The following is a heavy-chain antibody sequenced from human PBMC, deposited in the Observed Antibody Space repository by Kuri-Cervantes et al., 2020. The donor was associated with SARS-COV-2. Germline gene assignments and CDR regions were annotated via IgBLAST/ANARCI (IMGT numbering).Heavy chain of an antibody. CDR2: IYYSGST. CDR3: ARPREQWSDAFDI. J-gene: IGHJ3*02. CDR1: GGSSSSSSYY. V-gene: IGHV4-39*01. Sequence: SETLSLTCTVSGGSSSSSSYYWGWIRQPPGKGLEWIGSIYYSGSTYYNPSLKSRVTISVDTSKNQFSLKLSSVTAADTAVYYCARPREQWSDAFDIWGQGTMVTVSS. D-gene: IGHD6-19*01.